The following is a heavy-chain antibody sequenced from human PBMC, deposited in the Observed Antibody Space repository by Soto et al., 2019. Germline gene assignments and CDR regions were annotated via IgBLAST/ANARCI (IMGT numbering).Heavy chain of an antibody. CDR2: IFYSGSF. CDR1: VDSIRSGGSY. D-gene: IGHD3-3*01. CDR3: VRAPETPTIFGVVRPYFFNH. V-gene: IGHV4-31*03. J-gene: IGHJ4*02. Sequence: PSETLSLTCTVSVDSIRSGGSYWNWIRQRPGKGLEWMGYIFYSGSFYYTPSLRGRVMMSADTSKNQFYLRLSSVTAADTAVYYCVRAPETPTIFGVVRPYFFNHWGQGTLVTVSS.